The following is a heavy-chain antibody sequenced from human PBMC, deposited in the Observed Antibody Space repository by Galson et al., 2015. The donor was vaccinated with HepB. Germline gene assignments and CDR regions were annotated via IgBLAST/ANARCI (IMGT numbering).Heavy chain of an antibody. CDR1: GFTFSSYW. Sequence: SLRLSCAASGFTFSSYWMSWVRQAPGKGLEWVANIKQDGSEKYYVDSVKGRFTISRDNAKNSLYLQMNSLRAEDTAVYYCARSGRTVAHAFDIWGQGTMVTVSS. D-gene: IGHD6-19*01. CDR3: ARSGRTVAHAFDI. V-gene: IGHV3-7*03. CDR2: IKQDGSEK. J-gene: IGHJ3*02.